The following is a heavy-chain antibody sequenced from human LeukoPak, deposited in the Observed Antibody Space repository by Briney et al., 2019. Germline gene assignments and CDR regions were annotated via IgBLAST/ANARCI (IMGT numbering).Heavy chain of an antibody. Sequence: SVKVSCKASGGTFSSCAISWVRQAPGQGLEWMGRIIPILGIADYAQKFQGRVTITADKSTSTAYMELSSLRSEDTAVYYCARDHSGYSSGSSFYYYGMDVWGQGTTVTVSS. J-gene: IGHJ6*02. CDR1: GGTFSSCA. CDR3: ARDHSGYSSGSSFYYYGMDV. D-gene: IGHD6-19*01. CDR2: IIPILGIA. V-gene: IGHV1-69*04.